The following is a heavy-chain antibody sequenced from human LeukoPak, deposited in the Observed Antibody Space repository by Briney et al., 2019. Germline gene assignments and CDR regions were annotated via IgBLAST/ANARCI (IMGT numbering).Heavy chain of an antibody. CDR2: IYTSGST. Sequence: PSETLSLTCTVSGGSISSYYWSWIRQPAGKGLEWIGRIYTSGSTNYNPSLKSRVTTSVDTSKNQFSLKLSSVTAADTAVYYCARDAPYYDFWSGASFGYWGQGTLVTVSS. J-gene: IGHJ4*02. CDR3: ARDAPYYDFWSGASFGY. D-gene: IGHD3-3*01. V-gene: IGHV4-4*07. CDR1: GGSISSYY.